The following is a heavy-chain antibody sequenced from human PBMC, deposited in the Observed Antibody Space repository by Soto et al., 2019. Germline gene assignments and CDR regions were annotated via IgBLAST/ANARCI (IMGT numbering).Heavy chain of an antibody. Sequence: SETLSLTCSVSGYSVSTSDYYWTWIRQPPGKGLEWIGSMLYSGLTYYNPSLKSRVTLSVDTSKNQFSVRLNSVTASDTAVYYCAPLSVSLSGPYGIHVWGQGTTVTVS. CDR3: APLSVSLSGPYGIHV. CDR2: MLYSGLT. J-gene: IGHJ6*02. D-gene: IGHD2-15*01. CDR1: GYSVSTSDYY. V-gene: IGHV4-39*01.